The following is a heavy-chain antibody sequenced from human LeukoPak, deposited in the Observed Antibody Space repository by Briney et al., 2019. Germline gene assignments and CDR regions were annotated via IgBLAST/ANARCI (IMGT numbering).Heavy chain of an antibody. CDR2: ISWNNGSI. D-gene: IGHD6-13*01. Sequence: PGGSLRLSCAASGFNFDDYAMHWVRQAPGKGMEWVSGISWNNGSIDYAAPVKGRFTISRDSAKKSLYLQMNSLRAEDAAFYYCAKDREVLPAGEIDYWGQGALVTVSS. V-gene: IGHV3-9*01. CDR1: GFNFDDYA. J-gene: IGHJ4*02. CDR3: AKDREVLPAGEIDY.